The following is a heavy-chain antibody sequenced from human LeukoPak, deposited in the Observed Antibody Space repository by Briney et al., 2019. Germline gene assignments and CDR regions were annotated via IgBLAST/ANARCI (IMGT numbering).Heavy chain of an antibody. CDR3: AREYYDILTGYYNDY. J-gene: IGHJ4*02. CDR1: GGTFSSYA. D-gene: IGHD3-9*01. V-gene: IGHV1-69*01. CDR2: VIPIFGTA. Sequence: GSSVKVSCKASGGTFSSYAISWVRQAPGQGLEWMGGVIPIFGTANYAQKFQGRVTITADESTSTAYMELSSLRSEDTAMYYCAREYYDILTGYYNDYWGQGTLVTVSS.